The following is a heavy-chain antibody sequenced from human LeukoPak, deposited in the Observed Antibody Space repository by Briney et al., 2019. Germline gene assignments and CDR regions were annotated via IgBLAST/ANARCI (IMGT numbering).Heavy chain of an antibody. D-gene: IGHD5-12*01. CDR1: GGSISSYY. CDR2: IYYSGST. Sequence: SETLSLTCTVSGGSISSYYWSWIRQPPGKGLEWIGYIYYSGSTNYNPSLKSRVTISVDTSKNQFSLKLSSVTAADTAVYYCATHIVATKWDPNAVAFDIWGQGTMVTVSS. J-gene: IGHJ3*02. V-gene: IGHV4-59*08. CDR3: ATHIVATKWDPNAVAFDI.